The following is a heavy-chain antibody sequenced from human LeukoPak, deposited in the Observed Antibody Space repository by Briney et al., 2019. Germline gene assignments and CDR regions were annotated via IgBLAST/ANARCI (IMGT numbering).Heavy chain of an antibody. CDR2: IIPIFGTA. CDR1: GGTFSSYA. J-gene: IGHJ6*03. V-gene: IGHV1-69*05. Sequence: SVKVSCKASGGTFSSYAISWVRQAPGQGLEWMGGIIPIFGTANYAQKFQGRVTITTDESTSTAYMELSSLSSEDTAVYYCARDRIVVVPAATPYYYYYMDVWGKGTTVTVSS. D-gene: IGHD2-2*01. CDR3: ARDRIVVVPAATPYYYYYMDV.